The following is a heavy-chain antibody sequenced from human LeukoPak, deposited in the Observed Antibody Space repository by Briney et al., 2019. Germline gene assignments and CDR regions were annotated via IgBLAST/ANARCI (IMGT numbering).Heavy chain of an antibody. CDR1: GFTFSDYY. CDR3: ARDGSGWSRDY. CDR2: ISSSGSMI. V-gene: IGHV3-11*04. D-gene: IGHD6-19*01. Sequence: GGSLRLSCAASGFTFSDYYMSWIRQAPGKGLEWVSYISSSGSMISDADSVKGRVTISRDNARNSVFLQMNSLRVEDTAVYYCARDGSGWSRDYWGQGTLVTVSS. J-gene: IGHJ4*02.